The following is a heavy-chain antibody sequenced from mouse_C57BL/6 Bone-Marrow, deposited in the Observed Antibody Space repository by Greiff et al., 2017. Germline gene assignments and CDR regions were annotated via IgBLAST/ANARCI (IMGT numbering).Heavy chain of an antibody. V-gene: IGHV1-81*01. D-gene: IGHD1-1*01. Sequence: VQLQQSGAELARPGASVKLSCKASGYTFTSYGISWVKQRTGQGLEWIGEIYPRSGNTYYNEKFKGKATLTADKSSSTAYMELRSLTSEDSAVYFWASYYYYGSSYAMDYWGQGTSVTVSS. CDR1: GYTFTSYG. CDR3: ASYYYYGSSYAMDY. CDR2: IYPRSGNT. J-gene: IGHJ4*01.